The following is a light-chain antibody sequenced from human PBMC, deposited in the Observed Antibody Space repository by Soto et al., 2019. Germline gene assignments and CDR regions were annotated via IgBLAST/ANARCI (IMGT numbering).Light chain of an antibody. V-gene: IGKV3-20*01. CDR3: QQYGSSPYT. CDR2: GAS. CDR1: QSVSNSY. J-gene: IGKJ2*01. Sequence: EIVLTQSPGTLSLSQGERATLSCRASQSVSNSYLAWYQQKPGQAPSLLIYGASSRATGIPDRFSGSGSGTDFTLTISRLEPEDFAVYYCQQYGSSPYTFGQGTKLEIK.